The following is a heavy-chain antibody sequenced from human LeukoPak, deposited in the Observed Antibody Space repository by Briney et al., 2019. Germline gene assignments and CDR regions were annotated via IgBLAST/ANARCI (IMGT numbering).Heavy chain of an antibody. V-gene: IGHV3-30-3*01. CDR2: ISYDGSNK. J-gene: IGHJ4*02. D-gene: IGHD1-14*01. CDR3: ARGRGIGNYFDY. CDR1: GFTFSSYA. Sequence: HPGGSLRLSCAASGFTFSSYAMHWVRQAPGKGLEWVAVISYDGSNKYYADSVKGRFTISRDNSKNTLYLQMNSLRAEDTAVYYCARGRGIGNYFDYWGQGTLVTVSS.